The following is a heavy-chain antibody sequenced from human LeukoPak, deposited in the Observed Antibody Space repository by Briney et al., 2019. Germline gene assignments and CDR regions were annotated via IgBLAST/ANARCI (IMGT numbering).Heavy chain of an antibody. Sequence: PGRSLRLSCAASGFTFSSYGMHWVRQAPGKGLEWVAVIWYDGSNKYYADSVKGRFTISRDNSKNTLYLQMNSLRAEDTAVYYCARFPYDFRSGYYTSDYYYYGMDVWGQGTTVTVSS. CDR1: GFTFSSYG. CDR2: IWYDGSNK. J-gene: IGHJ6*02. D-gene: IGHD3-3*01. V-gene: IGHV3-33*01. CDR3: ARFPYDFRSGYYTSDYYYYGMDV.